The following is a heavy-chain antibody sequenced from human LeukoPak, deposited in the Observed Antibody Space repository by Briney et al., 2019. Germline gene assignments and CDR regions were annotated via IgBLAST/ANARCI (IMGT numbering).Heavy chain of an antibody. CDR3: ASDQHTS. J-gene: IGHJ5*02. Sequence: SGGSLRLSCAASGFTFSSYGMHWVRQAPGKGLEWVAVISYDGSNKYYADSVKGRFTISRDNSKNTLYLQMNGLRAEDTAVYYCASDQHTSWGQGTLVTVSS. D-gene: IGHD2-21*01. CDR2: ISYDGSNK. CDR1: GFTFSSYG. V-gene: IGHV3-30*03.